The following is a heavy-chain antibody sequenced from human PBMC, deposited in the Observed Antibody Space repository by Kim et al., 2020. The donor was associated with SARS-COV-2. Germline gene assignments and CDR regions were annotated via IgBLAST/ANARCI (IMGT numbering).Heavy chain of an antibody. CDR1: GFTFSSYG. Sequence: GGSLRLSCAASGFTFSSYGMHWVRQAPGKGLEWVAVISYDGSNKYYADSVKGRFTISRDNSKNTLYLQMNSLRAEDTAVYYCAKPAAAGPPGPYFDYWGQGTLVTVSS. CDR2: ISYDGSNK. J-gene: IGHJ4*02. CDR3: AKPAAAGPPGPYFDY. V-gene: IGHV3-30*18. D-gene: IGHD6-13*01.